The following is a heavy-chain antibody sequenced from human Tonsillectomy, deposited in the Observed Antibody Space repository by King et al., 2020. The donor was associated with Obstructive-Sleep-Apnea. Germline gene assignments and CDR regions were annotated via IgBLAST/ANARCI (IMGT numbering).Heavy chain of an antibody. CDR1: GYTFTGYS. V-gene: IGHV1-2*02. D-gene: IGHD6-13*01. J-gene: IGHJ5*02. CDR3: ARVAIAVTGGNTRLDP. CDR2: INPKSGAT. Sequence: QLVQSGAEVKKPGASVKVSCKASGYTFTGYSMHWVRLAPGQGLEWMGWINPKSGATNYAQKFQGRVTMTRDTSISTVYMELSRLRDDDRAVYYCARVAIAVTGGNTRLDPWGQGTLVTVSS.